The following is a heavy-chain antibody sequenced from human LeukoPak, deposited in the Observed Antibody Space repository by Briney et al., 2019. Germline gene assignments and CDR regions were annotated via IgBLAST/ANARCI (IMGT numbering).Heavy chain of an antibody. D-gene: IGHD2-21*01. CDR2: IIPIFGTA. V-gene: IGHV1-69*13. CDR3: ARDSSEFRSLIPH. Sequence: SVKVSCKASGGTFSSHAISWVRQAPGQGLEWMGGIIPIFGTAKYAQKLQGRVTITADESTSTAYMELSSLRSEDTAVYYCARDSSEFRSLIPHWGQGTLVTVSS. CDR1: GGTFSSHA. J-gene: IGHJ1*01.